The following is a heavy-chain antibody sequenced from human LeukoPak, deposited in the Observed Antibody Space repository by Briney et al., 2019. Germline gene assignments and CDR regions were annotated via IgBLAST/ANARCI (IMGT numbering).Heavy chain of an antibody. J-gene: IGHJ4*02. D-gene: IGHD1-26*01. CDR2: IIPIFGRA. V-gene: IGHV1-69*13. CDR3: ATSGRRAGAYYFDY. Sequence: SVKVSCKASGGTFSNYAISWVRQAPGQGLEWMGGIIPIFGRANYAQKFQGRVTITADESTSTAYMELSSLRSEDTAVYYCATSGRRAGAYYFDYWDQGTLVTVSS. CDR1: GGTFSNYA.